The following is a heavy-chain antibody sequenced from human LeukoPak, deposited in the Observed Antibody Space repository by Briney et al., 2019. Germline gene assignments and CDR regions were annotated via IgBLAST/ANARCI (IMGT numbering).Heavy chain of an antibody. D-gene: IGHD3-3*01. V-gene: IGHV4-39*01. CDR2: IYYSGST. J-gene: IGHJ4*02. Sequence: PSETLSLTCTVSGGSISSSSYYWGWTRQPPGKGLEWIGSIYYSGSTYYNPSLKSRVTISVDTSKNQFSLKLSSVTAADTAVYYCARYYDFWSGYHDYWGQGTLVTVSS. CDR1: GGSISSSSYY. CDR3: ARYYDFWSGYHDY.